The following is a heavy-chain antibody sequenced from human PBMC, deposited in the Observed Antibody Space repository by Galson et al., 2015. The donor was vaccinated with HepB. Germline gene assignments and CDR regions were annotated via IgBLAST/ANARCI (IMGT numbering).Heavy chain of an antibody. Sequence: SVKVSCKASGYTFTSYGISWVRQAPGQGLEWMGWISAYNGNTNYAQKLQGRVTMTTDTSTSTAYMELRSLRSDDTAVYYCARTLRVIEVRGVIDYWGQGTLVTVSS. CDR2: ISAYNGNT. V-gene: IGHV1-18*04. CDR1: GYTFTSYG. J-gene: IGHJ4*02. D-gene: IGHD3-10*01. CDR3: ARTLRVIEVRGVIDY.